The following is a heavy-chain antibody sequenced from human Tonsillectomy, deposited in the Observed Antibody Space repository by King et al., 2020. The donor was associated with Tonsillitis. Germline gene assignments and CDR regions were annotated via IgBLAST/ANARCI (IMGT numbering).Heavy chain of an antibody. J-gene: IGHJ6*02. CDR3: ARMDGGNGDYYYYGMDV. CDR1: GFSLSTNEGG. D-gene: IGHD4-23*01. CDR2: IYWDDDK. V-gene: IGHV2-5*02. Sequence: LVEPTQTLTLTCTFSGFSLSTNEGGVGWIRQPPGKDLEWLALIYWDDDKRYSPSLKSRLTISKDTSKSQVVLTMTNMDPLDTATYYCARMDGGNGDYYYYGMDVWGHGTTVTVSS.